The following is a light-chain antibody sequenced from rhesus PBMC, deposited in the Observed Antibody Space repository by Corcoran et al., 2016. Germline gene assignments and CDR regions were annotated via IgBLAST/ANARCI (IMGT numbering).Light chain of an antibody. CDR1: SSDIGGYNR. CDR2: EVS. Sequence: QAALTQSPSVSGSPGQSVTISCTGSSSDIGGYNRVSWYQQHPGKAPKLMIYEVSKRPSGVSDRFSGSKSGNTASLTISGLQAEDEADYYCNSYASSRVYIFGAGTRLTVL. V-gene: IGLV2-13*02. CDR3: NSYASSRVYI. J-gene: IGLJ1*01.